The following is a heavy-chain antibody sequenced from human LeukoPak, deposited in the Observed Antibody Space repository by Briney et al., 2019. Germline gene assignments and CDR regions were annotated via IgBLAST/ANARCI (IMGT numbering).Heavy chain of an antibody. CDR1: GFTFSGYY. CDR2: ISGSGGSP. CDR3: ARAYDSGGHSLYFFVD. V-gene: IGHV3-23*01. J-gene: IGHJ4*02. Sequence: GGSLTLACTVSGFTFSGYYKSWVRQAPGKGLEWVSTISGSGGSPYYGDSVKGRFTISRDNSKNTLYLQMNSLRAQGKAVYFCARAYDSGGHSLYFFVDWRQGTLVTVSS. D-gene: IGHD3-22*01.